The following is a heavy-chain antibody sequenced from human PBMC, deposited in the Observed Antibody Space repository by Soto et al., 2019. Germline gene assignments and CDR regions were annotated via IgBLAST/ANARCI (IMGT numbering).Heavy chain of an antibody. CDR2: ISAYNGNT. J-gene: IGHJ3*02. D-gene: IGHD3-9*01. V-gene: IGHV1-18*01. CDR1: GYTFTSYG. Sequence: ASVKVSCKASGYTFTSYGISWVRQAPGQGLEWMGWISAYNGNTNYAQKLQGRVTMTTDTSTSTAYMELRSLRPDDTAVYYCARDEAYYDILTGRAAFDIWGQGTMVTVS. CDR3: ARDEAYYDILTGRAAFDI.